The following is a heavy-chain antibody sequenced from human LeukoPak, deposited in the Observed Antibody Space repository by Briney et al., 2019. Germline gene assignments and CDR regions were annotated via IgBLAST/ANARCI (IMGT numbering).Heavy chain of an antibody. CDR1: GGSISSYY. V-gene: IGHV4-59*08. J-gene: IGHJ4*02. Sequence: PSETLSLTCTVSGGSISSYYWSWTRQPPGKGLEWIGYIYYSGSTNYNPSLKSRVTISVDTSKNQFSLKLSSVTAADTAVYYCARHSSAYGSGNFDYWGQGTLVTVSS. CDR2: IYYSGST. D-gene: IGHD3-10*01. CDR3: ARHSSAYGSGNFDY.